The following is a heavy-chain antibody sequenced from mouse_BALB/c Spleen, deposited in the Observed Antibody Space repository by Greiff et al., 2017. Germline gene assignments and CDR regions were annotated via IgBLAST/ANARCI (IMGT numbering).Heavy chain of an antibody. CDR1: GFTFSSFG. CDR2: ISSGSSTI. V-gene: IGHV5-17*02. CDR3: ARSANWDYFDY. D-gene: IGHD4-1*01. Sequence: EVKLMESGGGLVQPGGSRKLSCAASGFTFSSFGMHWVRQAPEKGLEWVAYISSGSSTIYYADTVKGRFTISRDNPKNTLFLQMTSLRSEDTAMYYCARSANWDYFDYWGQGTTLTVSS. J-gene: IGHJ2*01.